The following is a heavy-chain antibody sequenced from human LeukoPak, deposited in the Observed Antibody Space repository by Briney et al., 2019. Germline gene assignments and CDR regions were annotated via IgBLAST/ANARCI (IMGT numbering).Heavy chain of an antibody. CDR3: ARNSGSYYALDC. V-gene: IGHV1-69*02. D-gene: IGHD1-26*01. CDR1: GGTFSSYT. CDR2: IIPILGIA. Sequence: GVSVKVSCKASGGTFSSYTISWVRQAPGQGRECMGRIIPILGIANYAQKFQGRVTITADKSTSTAYMELNSLRSEDTAVYYCARNSGSYYALDCWGQGTLVTVSS. J-gene: IGHJ4*02.